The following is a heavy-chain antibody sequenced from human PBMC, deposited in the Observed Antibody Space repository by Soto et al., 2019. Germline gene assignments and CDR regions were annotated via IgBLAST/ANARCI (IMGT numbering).Heavy chain of an antibody. CDR1: GYTFANYG. J-gene: IGHJ4*02. Sequence: QVQLVQSGAEVKKPGASVTLSCKGSGYTFANYGMHWVRQAPGQRLEWMAWINTGNGDTKYSQKLQGRVTVTRDTSASTVDMDLSRLRSEDTAIYFCAKGGSSGWYIDYWGQGTLVTVSS. V-gene: IGHV1-3*04. CDR2: INTGNGDT. D-gene: IGHD6-19*01. CDR3: AKGGSSGWYIDY.